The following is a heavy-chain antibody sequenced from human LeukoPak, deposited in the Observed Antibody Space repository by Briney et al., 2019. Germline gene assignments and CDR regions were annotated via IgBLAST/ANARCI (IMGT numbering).Heavy chain of an antibody. V-gene: IGHV4-59*08. D-gene: IGHD3-10*01. CDR1: GGSISSYY. CDR3: ARRRGGSGSYYTRNAFDI. CDR2: IYYSGST. J-gene: IGHJ3*02. Sequence: SETLSLTCTVSGGSISSYYWSWIRQPPGQGLEWIGYIYYSGSTNYNPSLKSRVTISVDPSKNQFSLKLSSLTAADTAVYYCARRRGGSGSYYTRNAFDIWGQGTMVTVSS.